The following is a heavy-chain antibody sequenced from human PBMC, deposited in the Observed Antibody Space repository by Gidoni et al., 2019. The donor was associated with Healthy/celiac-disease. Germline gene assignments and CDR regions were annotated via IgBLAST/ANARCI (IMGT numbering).Heavy chain of an antibody. CDR3: AKDMYMTTVTTLDY. V-gene: IGHV3-33*06. CDR2: IWYDGSNE. CDR1: GFTFRHYA. J-gene: IGHJ4*02. Sequence: QVRLVESGGGVVQPGRSLRLYCAASGFTFRHYAMHWVRQAPGKGLKWVAVIWYDGSNEYYADSVKGRFTISRDNSKNTLYLQMNSLRAEDTAVYYCAKDMYMTTVTTLDYWGRGTLVTVSS. D-gene: IGHD4-4*01.